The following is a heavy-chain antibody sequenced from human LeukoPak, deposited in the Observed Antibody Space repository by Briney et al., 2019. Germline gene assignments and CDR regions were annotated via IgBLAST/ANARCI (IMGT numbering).Heavy chain of an antibody. CDR1: GFTFSSYA. V-gene: IGHV3-23*01. Sequence: PGGSLRLSCAASGFTFSSYAMSWVRQAPGRGLEWVSAISGSGGSTYYAVSVKGRFTISRDNSKNTLYLQMNSLRAEDTAVHYCAKEGNVVVVPAVHDYWGQGTLVTVSS. D-gene: IGHD2-2*01. CDR3: AKEGNVVVVPAVHDY. CDR2: ISGSGGST. J-gene: IGHJ4*02.